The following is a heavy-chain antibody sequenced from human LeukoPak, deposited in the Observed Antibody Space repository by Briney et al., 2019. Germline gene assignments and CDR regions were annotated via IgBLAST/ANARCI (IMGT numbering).Heavy chain of an antibody. Sequence: SETLSLTCAVYGVTFSGYYWSWIRQPPGKGLKWIGEINHSGSTNYNPSLKSRVTISVDTSKNEFSLKLSPVTAADTAVYYCASLNSNAGYYYYYMDVWGKGTTVTVSS. J-gene: IGHJ6*03. CDR2: INHSGST. CDR3: ASLNSNAGYYYYYMDV. V-gene: IGHV4-34*01. CDR1: GVTFSGYY. D-gene: IGHD4-11*01.